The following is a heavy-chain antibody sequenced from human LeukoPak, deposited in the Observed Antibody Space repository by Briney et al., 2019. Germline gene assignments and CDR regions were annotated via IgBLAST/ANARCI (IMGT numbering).Heavy chain of an antibody. D-gene: IGHD2-15*01. J-gene: IGHJ2*01. Sequence: SGGSLRLSCAVSGFTFSSYWMHWVRQGPGKGLAWVSRITSDGSATDYADSVEGRFTISRDNAKNTLYLHMDSLRAEDTAVYYCARDASPGYFDLWGRGTLVTVSS. V-gene: IGHV3-74*01. CDR3: ARDASPGYFDL. CDR1: GFTFSSYW. CDR2: ITSDGSAT.